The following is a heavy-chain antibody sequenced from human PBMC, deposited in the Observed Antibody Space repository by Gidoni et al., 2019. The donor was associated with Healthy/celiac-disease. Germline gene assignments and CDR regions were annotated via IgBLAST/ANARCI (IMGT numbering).Heavy chain of an antibody. CDR3: ARGRRPHGNGYYYGGNWFDP. CDR2: IKHSGRT. Sequence: QVQLQQWGAGLLKPSATLSLTCAVYGGSFSGYYWSWIRQPPGKGLEWIGEIKHSGRTNYNPTHKSRVTISVDTSKNQFSLKLSSVTAADTAVYYCARGRRPHGNGYYYGGNWFDPWGQGTLVTVSS. D-gene: IGHD3-22*01. V-gene: IGHV4-34*01. J-gene: IGHJ5*02. CDR1: GGSFSGYY.